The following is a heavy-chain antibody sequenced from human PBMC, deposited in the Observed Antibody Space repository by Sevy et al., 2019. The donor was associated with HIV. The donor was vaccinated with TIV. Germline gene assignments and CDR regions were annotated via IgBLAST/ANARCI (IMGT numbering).Heavy chain of an antibody. CDR2: INHSGST. V-gene: IGHV4-34*01. CDR3: ARAPPVVVVPGAPSWFDP. CDR1: GGSFSGYY. Sequence: SETLSLTCAVYGGSFSGYYWNWIRQSPGKGLEWIGEINHSGSTHYNPSLTSRVTISVDTSKNQFYLRLNSVTAADTAVYYCARAPPVVVVPGAPSWFDPWGQGTLVTVSS. J-gene: IGHJ5*02. D-gene: IGHD2-2*01.